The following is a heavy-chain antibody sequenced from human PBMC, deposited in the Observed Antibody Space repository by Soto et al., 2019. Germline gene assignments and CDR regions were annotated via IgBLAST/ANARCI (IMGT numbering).Heavy chain of an antibody. CDR1: GFTFTNYW. Sequence: EVQLVESGGGLVQPGGSLSLSCAASGFTFTNYWMHWVRQVPGKGPEWVSRIKSDETTTDYADSVKGRFTISRDNAKNTVYLQMSSLRAEDTAVYYCARGLYLAYGQDYWGQGMLVTVSP. D-gene: IGHD4-17*01. CDR3: ARGLYLAYGQDY. J-gene: IGHJ4*02. CDR2: IKSDETTT. V-gene: IGHV3-74*01.